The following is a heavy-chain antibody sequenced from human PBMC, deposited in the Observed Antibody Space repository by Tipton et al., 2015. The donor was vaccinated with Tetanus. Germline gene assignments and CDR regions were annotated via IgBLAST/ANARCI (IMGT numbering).Heavy chain of an antibody. CDR3: ARRLGPYTGDQIWHFDL. Sequence: VQLVQSGAEVKKPGESLKISCMGSGYSFNIYWIAWVRQMPGKGLEWMGIIYPGDSDTRYSPSFEGQVTISADKSISTAYLQWNSLKASDTGIYYFARRLGPYTGDQIWHFDLWGRGPLVTVSS. V-gene: IGHV5-51*01. CDR2: IYPGDSDT. CDR1: GYSFNIYW. J-gene: IGHJ2*01. D-gene: IGHD7-27*01.